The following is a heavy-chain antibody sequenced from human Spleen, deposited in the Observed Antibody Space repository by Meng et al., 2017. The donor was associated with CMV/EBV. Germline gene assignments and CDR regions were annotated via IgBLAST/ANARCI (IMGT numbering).Heavy chain of an antibody. D-gene: IGHD3-10*01. V-gene: IGHV3-30-3*01. J-gene: IGHJ4*02. CDR2: ISYDGSNK. CDR1: GFTFSDYP. CDR3: AREVAGVDY. Sequence: GGSLRLSCAASGFTFSDYPIHWVRQAPGKGLEWVAVISYDGSNKYYADSVKGRFTISRDNSKNTLFLQMYNLRAEDTAVYYCAREVAGVDYWGQGTLVTVSS.